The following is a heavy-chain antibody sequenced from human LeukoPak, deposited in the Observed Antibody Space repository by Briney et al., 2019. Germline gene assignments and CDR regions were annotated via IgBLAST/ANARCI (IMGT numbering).Heavy chain of an antibody. V-gene: IGHV1-2*06. J-gene: IGHJ4*02. CDR2: INPNSGGT. D-gene: IGHD5-18*01. CDR1: GYTFTGYY. Sequence: VAPVKVSCKASGYTFTGYYMHWVRQAPGQGLEWMGRINPNSGGTNYAQKFQGRVTITRDTSISTAYMELSRLRSDDTAVYYCATLYSYGYFDYWGQGTLVTVSS. CDR3: ATLYSYGYFDY.